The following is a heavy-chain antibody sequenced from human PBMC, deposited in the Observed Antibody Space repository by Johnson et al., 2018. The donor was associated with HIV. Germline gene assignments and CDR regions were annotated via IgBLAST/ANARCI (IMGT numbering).Heavy chain of an antibody. Sequence: VQLVESGGGLVQPGGSLKLSCAASGFTFSGSAMHWVRQASGKGLEWVGRIRSKANSYATAYAASVTGRFTISRDDSQNTAYLQMNSLKTEDTAVYYCTTDHDSSSWYHDAFDIWGQGTMVTVSS. V-gene: IGHV3-73*02. CDR2: IRSKANSYAT. CDR3: TTDHDSSSWYHDAFDI. D-gene: IGHD6-13*01. J-gene: IGHJ3*02. CDR1: GFTFSGSA.